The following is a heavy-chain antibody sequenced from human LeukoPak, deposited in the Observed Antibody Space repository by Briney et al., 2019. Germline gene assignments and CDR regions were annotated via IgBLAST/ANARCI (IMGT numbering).Heavy chain of an antibody. V-gene: IGHV3-7*01. D-gene: IGHD1-20*01. J-gene: IGHJ4*02. CDR2: IKQDGSEK. CDR1: GFTFRNYA. CDR3: ARSNWNSFDY. Sequence: PGGSLRLSCVASGFTFRNYAMHWVRQAPGKGLEWVANIKQDGSEKYYVDSVKGRFTISRDNAKNSLYLQMNSLRAEDTAVYYCARSNWNSFDYWGQGTLVTVSS.